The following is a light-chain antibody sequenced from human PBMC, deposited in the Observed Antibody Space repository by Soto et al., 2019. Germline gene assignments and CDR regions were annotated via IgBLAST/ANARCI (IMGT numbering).Light chain of an antibody. CDR3: QQYGSSST. J-gene: IGKJ4*01. V-gene: IGKV3-20*01. CDR2: GAS. CDR1: QSLSSSY. Sequence: EVVLTPSPGTLSLSPVERATLSCRASQSLSSSYLAWYQHKPGQAPRLLIYGASNRATGIPDRFSGSESGTDFTLTISRLEPEDFAMYYCQQYGSSSTFGGGTKVDIK.